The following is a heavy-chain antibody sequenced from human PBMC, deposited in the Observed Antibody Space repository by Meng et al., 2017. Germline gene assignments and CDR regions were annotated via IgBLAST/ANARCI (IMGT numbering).Heavy chain of an antibody. CDR2: LNAGNGDT. J-gene: IGHJ4*02. Sequence: QVQLVRLGVEVKGHGASVKVSCKASGYTFTSYAMHWVRQAPGQSLEWMGWLNAGNGDTKYSQKFQGRVTITRDSSASTAYMELSSLRSEDTAVYYCARESRDYYFDYWGQGTLVTVSS. CDR3: ARESRDYYFDY. V-gene: IGHV1-3*01. D-gene: IGHD3/OR15-3a*01. CDR1: GYTFTSYA.